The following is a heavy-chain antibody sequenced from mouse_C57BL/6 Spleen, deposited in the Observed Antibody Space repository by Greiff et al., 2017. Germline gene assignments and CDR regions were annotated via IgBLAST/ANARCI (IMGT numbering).Heavy chain of an antibody. V-gene: IGHV1-76*01. CDR1: GYTFTDYY. D-gene: IGHD1-1*01. Sequence: QVQLQQSGAELVRPGASVKLSCKASGYTFTDYYINWVKQRPGQGLEWIARIYPGSGNTYYNEKFKGKATLTAEKSSSTAYMQLSSLTSEDSAVYFCAREVVEDAMDYWGQGTSVTVSS. J-gene: IGHJ4*01. CDR2: IYPGSGNT. CDR3: AREVVEDAMDY.